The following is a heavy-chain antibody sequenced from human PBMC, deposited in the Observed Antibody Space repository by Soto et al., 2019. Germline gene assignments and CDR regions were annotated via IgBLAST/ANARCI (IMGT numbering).Heavy chain of an antibody. CDR3: TSIIEEGVGAFDI. Sequence: EVQLVESGGGLVQPGGSLKLSCAASGFTFSGSAMHWVRQASGKGLEWVGRIRSKANSYATAYAASVKGRFTISRDDSKNTAYLQMNSLKTEDTAVYYCTSIIEEGVGAFDIWGQGTMVTVSS. CDR1: GFTFSGSA. J-gene: IGHJ3*02. D-gene: IGHD3-10*01. CDR2: IRSKANSYAT. V-gene: IGHV3-73*02.